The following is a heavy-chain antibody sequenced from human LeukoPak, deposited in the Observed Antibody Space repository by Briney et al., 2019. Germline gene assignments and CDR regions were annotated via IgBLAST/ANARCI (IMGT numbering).Heavy chain of an antibody. J-gene: IGHJ3*02. CDR2: VGGISSTI. CDR1: GFTFSRYS. Sequence: GGSLRLSCAASGFTFSRYSMNWVRQAPGKGLEWVSYVGGISSTITYADSVKGRFTISRDDAKNSLYLQMNSLRDEDTAVYYCARDGAYAFDIWGQGTVVKVSS. CDR3: ARDGAYAFDI. V-gene: IGHV3-48*02.